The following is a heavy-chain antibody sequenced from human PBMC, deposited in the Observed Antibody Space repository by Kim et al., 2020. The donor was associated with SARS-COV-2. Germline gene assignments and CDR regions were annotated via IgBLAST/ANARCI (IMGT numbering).Heavy chain of an antibody. CDR3: ARDTPYGGPRFGFDP. V-gene: IGHV1-18*01. CDR1: GYTFTSYG. CDR2: ISAYNGNT. J-gene: IGHJ5*02. D-gene: IGHD2-21*01. Sequence: ASVKVSCKASGYTFTSYGISWVRQAPGQGLEWMGWISAYNGNTNYAQKLQGRVTMTTDTSTSTAYMELRSLRSDDTAVYYCARDTPYGGPRFGFDPWGQGTLVTVSS.